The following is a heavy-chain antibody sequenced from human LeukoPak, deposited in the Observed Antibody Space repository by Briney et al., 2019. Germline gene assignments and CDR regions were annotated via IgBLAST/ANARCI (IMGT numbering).Heavy chain of an antibody. CDR1: GFTFSSYE. Sequence: PGGSLRLSCAASGFTFSSYEMNWVRQAPGKGLEWVSYIGVSGSTMYYAESVKGRFTISRDNAKNSLYLQMNSLRAEDTAVYYCARENPGTIFGVVQYGMDVWGQGTTVTVSS. V-gene: IGHV3-48*03. J-gene: IGHJ6*02. D-gene: IGHD3-3*01. CDR3: ARENPGTIFGVVQYGMDV. CDR2: IGVSGSTM.